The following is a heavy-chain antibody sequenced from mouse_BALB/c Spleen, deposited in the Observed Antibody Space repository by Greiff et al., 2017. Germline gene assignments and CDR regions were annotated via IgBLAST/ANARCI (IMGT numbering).Heavy chain of an antibody. Sequence: EVKLVESGPGLVKPSQSLSLTCTVTGYSITSDYAWNWIRQFPGNKLEWMGYISYSGSTSYNPSLKSRISITRDTSKNQFFLQLNSVTTEDTATYYCARGGYGNYVLIRYAMDYWGQGTSVTVSS. D-gene: IGHD2-10*02. J-gene: IGHJ4*01. CDR2: ISYSGST. CDR3: ARGGYGNYVLIRYAMDY. V-gene: IGHV3-2*02. CDR1: GYSITSDYA.